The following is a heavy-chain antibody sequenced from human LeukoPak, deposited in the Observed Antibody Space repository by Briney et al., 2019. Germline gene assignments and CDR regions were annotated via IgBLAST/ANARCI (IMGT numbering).Heavy chain of an antibody. J-gene: IGHJ2*01. CDR2: ISYDGSNK. CDR1: GFSFSSYG. CDR3: AGSSVYDMDWYFDL. V-gene: IGHV3-30*03. D-gene: IGHD3-9*01. Sequence: GGSLRLSCAASGFSFSSYGMHWLRQAPGKGLEWVAVISYDGSNKYYADSVKGRFTISRDNSKNTLYLQMNSLRAEDTAVYYCAGSSVYDMDWYFDLWGRGTLVTVSS.